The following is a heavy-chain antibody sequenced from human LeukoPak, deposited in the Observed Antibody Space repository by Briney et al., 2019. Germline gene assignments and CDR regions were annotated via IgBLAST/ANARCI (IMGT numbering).Heavy chain of an antibody. CDR2: ISGDGDST. V-gene: IGHV3-43*02. CDR1: GFRFGDYA. Sequence: PGGSLRLSCAASGFRFGDYAMHWVRQVPGKGLEWVSLISGDGDSTYYPDSVKGRFTISRDNSKNSLYLQMNSLRTEDTALYYCAKDIGADYYYDSSGYFIWGQGTMVTVSS. D-gene: IGHD3-22*01. J-gene: IGHJ3*02. CDR3: AKDIGADYYYDSSGYFI.